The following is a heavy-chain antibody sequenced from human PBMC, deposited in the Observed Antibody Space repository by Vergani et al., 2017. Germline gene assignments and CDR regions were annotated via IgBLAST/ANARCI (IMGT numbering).Heavy chain of an antibody. CDR3: ARLDIPRLNWYYYYYYMDV. Sequence: QVQLQQSGPGLVKPSQTLLLTCAISGDSVSSNSAAWNWIRQSPSRGLEWLGRTYYRSKWYNDYAVSVKSRITINPDTSKNQFSLQLNSVTPEDTAVYYCARLDIPRLNWYYYYYYMDVWGKGTTVTVSS. CDR1: GDSVSSNSAA. CDR2: TYYRSKWYN. D-gene: IGHD2-2*03. V-gene: IGHV6-1*01. J-gene: IGHJ6*03.